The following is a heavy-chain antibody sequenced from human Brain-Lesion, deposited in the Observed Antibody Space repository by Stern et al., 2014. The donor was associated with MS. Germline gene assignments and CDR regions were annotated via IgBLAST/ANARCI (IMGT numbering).Heavy chain of an antibody. CDR3: AGEEDIRYCSGGSCTGNWFDP. J-gene: IGHJ5*02. Sequence: QVQLVESGPGLVKPSETLSLTCTVAGGSVSSTSYAWAWIRQPPGKGLEWIGTIYYSGNTYYSPSHKSRLPIPLATSKNRCSLQLRSVTAADTAVYYCAGEEDIRYCSGGSCTGNWFDPWGQGTLVTVSS. CDR2: IYYSGNT. D-gene: IGHD2-15*01. V-gene: IGHV4-39*02. CDR1: GGSVSSTSYA.